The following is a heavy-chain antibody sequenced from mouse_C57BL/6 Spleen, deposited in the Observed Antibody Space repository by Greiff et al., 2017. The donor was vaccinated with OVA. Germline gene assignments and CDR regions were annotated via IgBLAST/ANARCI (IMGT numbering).Heavy chain of an antibody. CDR1: GYTFTSYW. CDR2: IDPSDSYT. CDR3: ARGELGKGYAMDY. V-gene: IGHV1-50*01. D-gene: IGHD4-1*01. Sequence: QVQLQQPGAELVKPGASVKLSCKASGYTFTSYWMQWVNQRPGQGLEWIGEIDPSDSYTNYNQKFKGKATLTVDTSSSTAYMQLSSLTSEDAAVYYCARGELGKGYAMDYWGQGTSVTVSS. J-gene: IGHJ4*01.